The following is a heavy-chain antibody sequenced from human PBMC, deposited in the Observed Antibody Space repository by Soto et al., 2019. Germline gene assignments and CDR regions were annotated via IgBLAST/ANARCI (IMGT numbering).Heavy chain of an antibody. J-gene: IGHJ4*02. Sequence: QITLKESGPTLVRPTQTLTLTCTFSGFSLTTSGVAVDWIRQPPGKALEWLALVYWDDDKRYSPSLKSRLTITKDTSKNQVDLTMTNMDPVDTAKYYGAHRGASGDYLRGGQGILVTVAS. D-gene: IGHD4-17*01. CDR3: AHRGASGDYLR. CDR2: VYWDDDK. V-gene: IGHV2-5*02. CDR1: GFSLTTSGVA.